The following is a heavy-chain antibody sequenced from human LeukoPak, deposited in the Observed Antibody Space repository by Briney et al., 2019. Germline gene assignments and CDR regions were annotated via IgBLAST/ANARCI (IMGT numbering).Heavy chain of an antibody. D-gene: IGHD3-3*01. V-gene: IGHV1-69*13. CDR1: GGTFSSYA. Sequence: SVKVSCKASGGTFSSYAISWVRQAPGQGLEWMGGIIPIFGTANYAQKFQGRVTITADESTSTAYMELSSLRSEDTAVYYCARDPNYDFWSGYPIRGIWFDLWGQGTLVTVSS. CDR2: IIPIFGTA. J-gene: IGHJ5*02. CDR3: ARDPNYDFWSGYPIRGIWFDL.